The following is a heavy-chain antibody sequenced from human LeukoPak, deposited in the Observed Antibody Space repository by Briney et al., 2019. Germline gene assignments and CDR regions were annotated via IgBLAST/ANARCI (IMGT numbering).Heavy chain of an antibody. Sequence: ASVKVSCKVSGYSLTGLSMQWVRQAPGKGLEWMGGFDPEDGETIYAEKFQGRVTMTEDTSTDTAYMELSSLRSEDTAVYYCAADRADFDSSGYALDYWGQGTLVTVSS. J-gene: IGHJ4*02. CDR3: AADRADFDSSGYALDY. CDR1: GYSLTGLS. CDR2: FDPEDGET. V-gene: IGHV1-24*01. D-gene: IGHD3-22*01.